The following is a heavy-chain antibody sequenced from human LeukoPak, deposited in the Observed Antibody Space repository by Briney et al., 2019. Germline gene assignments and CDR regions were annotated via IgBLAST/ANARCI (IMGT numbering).Heavy chain of an antibody. D-gene: IGHD5-18*01. V-gene: IGHV5-51*01. J-gene: IGHJ4*02. Sequence: GVSLKISCQGSGFSFTSYWIGWVRQVPGKGLEWMGMIYPGDSDTRYSPSFQGQVTISADKSISTAYLQWSSLKASDTAMYYCARQYSYTYYFDYWGQGTLVTVSS. CDR2: IYPGDSDT. CDR1: GFSFTSYW. CDR3: ARQYSYTYYFDY.